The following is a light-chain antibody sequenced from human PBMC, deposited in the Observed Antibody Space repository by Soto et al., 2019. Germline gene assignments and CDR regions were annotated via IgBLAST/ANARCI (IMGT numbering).Light chain of an antibody. J-gene: IGLJ2*01. CDR3: QSYDSSLSGSVV. CDR1: SSNIGAGYD. CDR2: GNT. V-gene: IGLV1-40*01. Sequence: QSVLTQPPSVSGAPGQRVTISCTGSSSNIGAGYDVHWYQQAPGTAPKLLIYGNTNRPSGVPDRFSGSKSGTSASLAITGLQAEDEADYNCQSYDSSLSGSVVFGGGTKLTVL.